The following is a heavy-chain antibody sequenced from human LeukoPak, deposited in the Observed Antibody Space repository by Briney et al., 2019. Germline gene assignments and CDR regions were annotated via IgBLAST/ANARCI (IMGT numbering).Heavy chain of an antibody. J-gene: IGHJ4*02. V-gene: IGHV3-30*04. Sequence: GGSLRLSCAASGFTFSSYAIHWVRQAPGKGLEWVAVISYDGSNEYYADTVKGRFTISRDNPKNTLHLQMNSLRAEDTAVYYCARDRGRDGYNYPFDYWGQGTLVTVSS. CDR1: GFTFSSYA. CDR2: ISYDGSNE. CDR3: ARDRGRDGYNYPFDY. D-gene: IGHD5-24*01.